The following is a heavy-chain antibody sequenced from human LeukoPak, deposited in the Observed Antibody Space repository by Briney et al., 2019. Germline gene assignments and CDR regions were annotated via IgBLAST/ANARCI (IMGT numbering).Heavy chain of an antibody. CDR2: ISSSGSTI. V-gene: IGHV3-11*01. Sequence: GGSLRLSCAASGFTFSDYYMSWIRQAPGKGLEWVSYISSSGSTIYYADSVKGRFTISRDNAKNSLYLQMNSLRAEDTAVYYCARDLENYYDSSGYYYVGYFDYWGQGTLVTVSS. J-gene: IGHJ4*02. D-gene: IGHD3-22*01. CDR1: GFTFSDYY. CDR3: ARDLENYYDSSGYYYVGYFDY.